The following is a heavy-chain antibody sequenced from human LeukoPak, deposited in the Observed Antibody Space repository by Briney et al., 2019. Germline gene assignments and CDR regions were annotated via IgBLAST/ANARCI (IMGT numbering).Heavy chain of an antibody. CDR1: GFTFDDYA. CDR3: AKGPTLQRGYFQH. CDR2: ISWNSGSI. V-gene: IGHV3-9*01. Sequence: GGSLRLSCAASGFTFDDYAMHWVRQAPGKGLEWVSGISWNSGSIGYADSVKGRFTISRDNAKNSLYLQMNSLRAEDTALYYCAKGPTLQRGYFQHWGQGTLVTVSS. D-gene: IGHD6-25*01. J-gene: IGHJ1*01.